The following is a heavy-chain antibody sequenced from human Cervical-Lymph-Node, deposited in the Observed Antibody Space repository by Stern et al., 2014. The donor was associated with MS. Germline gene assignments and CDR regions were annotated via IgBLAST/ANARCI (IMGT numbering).Heavy chain of an antibody. CDR1: GYTFTSYP. V-gene: IGHV1-3*01. J-gene: IGHJ5*02. CDR2: INGDNGNT. Sequence: QVQLVQSGAEVKKPGASVKVSCKASGYTFTSYPIHWVRQAPGQRLEWMGWINGDNGNTQYSQKFQGRVTITSDRSASTAYMEVSSLTSEDTAVYYCARDSAHIAVLTPPNWFDPWGPGTLVIVSS. CDR3: ARDSAHIAVLTPPNWFDP. D-gene: IGHD2-21*02.